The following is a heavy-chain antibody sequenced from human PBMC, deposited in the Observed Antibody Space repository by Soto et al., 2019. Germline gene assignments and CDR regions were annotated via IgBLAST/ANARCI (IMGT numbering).Heavy chain of an antibody. Sequence: GGSLRLSCAASGFAFGSYGMHWVRQAPGKWLEWVAFTSYDARTKYYIDSVKGRFTISRDNSKNTLYLQMNSLSPEDTAVYYCSKLAYDASGSTIPHFDSWGQGTLVNVSS. J-gene: IGHJ4*02. CDR3: SKLAYDASGSTIPHFDS. D-gene: IGHD3-22*01. CDR2: TSYDARTK. V-gene: IGHV3-30*18. CDR1: GFAFGSYG.